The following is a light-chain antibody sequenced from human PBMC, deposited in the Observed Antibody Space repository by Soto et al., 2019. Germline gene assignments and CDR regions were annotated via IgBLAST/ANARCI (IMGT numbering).Light chain of an antibody. Sequence: QSALTQPASVSGSPEQSITISCTGPGSDVGSFDLVSWYQQHPGKAPKLIIFEGSKRPSGVSDRFSGSKSDNRASLTISGRQAEDEADYYCASYAGSLTWVFGGGTKVTVL. V-gene: IGLV2-23*01. CDR2: EGS. J-gene: IGLJ3*02. CDR1: GSDVGSFDL. CDR3: ASYAGSLTWV.